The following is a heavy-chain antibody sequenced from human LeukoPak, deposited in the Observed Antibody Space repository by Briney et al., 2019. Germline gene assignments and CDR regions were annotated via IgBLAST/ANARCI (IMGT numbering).Heavy chain of an antibody. D-gene: IGHD1-1*01. Sequence: SETLSLTCTVSGGSISSYYWSWIRQSPGKGLEWIGYIYYSGDTNYNPSLKSRITISIDTSKNQVSLKLSSVTAADTAVYYCARHWIGYNTYPFDYWGQGTLVTVSS. CDR2: IYYSGDT. CDR1: GGSISSYY. V-gene: IGHV4-59*08. J-gene: IGHJ4*02. CDR3: ARHWIGYNTYPFDY.